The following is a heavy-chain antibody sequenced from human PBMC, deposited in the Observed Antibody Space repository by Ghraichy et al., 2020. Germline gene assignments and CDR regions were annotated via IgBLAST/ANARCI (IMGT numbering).Heavy chain of an antibody. CDR3: ARGRSYRDRTGYPHFDY. V-gene: IGHV1-18*01. Sequence: ASVKVSCKASGYPFTTYAILWVRQAPGQGFEWMGRISAYNGNTNYAQKLQGRVSMTTDTSTSTAYMELRSLRSDDTAGYYCARGRSYRDRTGYPHFDYWGQGTLVTVSS. D-gene: IGHD3/OR15-3a*01. CDR2: ISAYNGNT. CDR1: GYPFTTYA. J-gene: IGHJ4*02.